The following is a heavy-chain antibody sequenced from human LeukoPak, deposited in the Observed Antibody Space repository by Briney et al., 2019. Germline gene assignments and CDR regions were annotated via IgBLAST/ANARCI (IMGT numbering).Heavy chain of an antibody. J-gene: IGHJ3*02. D-gene: IGHD2-2*01. CDR3: ARDSEIVVVPAAKWDAFDI. V-gene: IGHV3-11*04. Sequence: GGSLRLSCAASGFTFSDYYMSWTRQAPGKGLEWVSYISSSGSTIYYADSVKGRFTISRDNAKNSLYLQMNSLRAEDTAVYYCARDSEIVVVPAAKWDAFDIWGQGTMVTVSS. CDR1: GFTFSDYY. CDR2: ISSSGSTI.